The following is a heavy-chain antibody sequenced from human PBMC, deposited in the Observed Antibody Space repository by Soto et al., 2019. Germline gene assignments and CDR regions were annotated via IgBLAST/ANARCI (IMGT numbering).Heavy chain of an antibody. CDR1: GGTFSSYA. CDR3: AKDHLLKPRRCISTRCEASDYYYYGMGV. Sequence: QVQLVQSGAEVKKPGSSVKVSCKASGGTFSSYAISWVRQAPGQGLEWMGGIIPIFGTANYAQKFQGRVTSTEEESTSQAYMELRRLRSEDPAGYYCAKDHLLKPRRCISTRCEASDYYYYGMGVWGQGTTVTVSS. J-gene: IGHJ6*02. D-gene: IGHD2-2*01. CDR2: IIPIFGTA. V-gene: IGHV1-69*12.